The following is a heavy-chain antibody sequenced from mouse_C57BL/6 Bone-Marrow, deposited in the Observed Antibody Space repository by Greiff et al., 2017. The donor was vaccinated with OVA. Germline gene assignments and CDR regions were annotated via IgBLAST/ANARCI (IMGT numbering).Heavy chain of an antibody. V-gene: IGHV2-9-1*01. J-gene: IGHJ2*01. Sequence: VQLQQSGPGLVEPSQCLSISCTASGFTLTSYAISWVRQPPGQGLEWLGGIWTGGGTNYNSALKSRLSISKDNSKSQVFLKMNSLQTDDTARYYGATYDYDYWGQGTTVTVSS. CDR1: GFTLTSYA. D-gene: IGHD2-4*01. CDR2: IWTGGGT. CDR3: ATYDYDY.